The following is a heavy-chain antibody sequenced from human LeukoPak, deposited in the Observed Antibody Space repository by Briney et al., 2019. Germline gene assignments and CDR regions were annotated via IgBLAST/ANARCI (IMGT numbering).Heavy chain of an antibody. J-gene: IGHJ5*02. Sequence: PSETLSLTCTVSGGPISSYYWSWIRQPPGKGLEWIGYIYYSGSTNYNPSLKSRVTISVDTSKNQFSLKLSSVTAADTAVYYCARDPYGSGGFDPWGQGTLVTVSS. V-gene: IGHV4-59*01. CDR2: IYYSGST. D-gene: IGHD3-10*01. CDR3: ARDPYGSGGFDP. CDR1: GGPISSYY.